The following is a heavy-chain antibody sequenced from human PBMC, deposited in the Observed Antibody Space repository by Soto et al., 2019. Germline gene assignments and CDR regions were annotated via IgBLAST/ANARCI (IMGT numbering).Heavy chain of an antibody. V-gene: IGHV3-33*01. J-gene: IGHJ4*02. CDR1: GFTFSSYG. D-gene: IGHD6-13*01. CDR2: IWSDGNKK. Sequence: QVQLVESGGGVVQPGKSLRLSCAASGFTFSSYGMHWVRQAPGKGLEWVALIWSDGNKKSYADFVQGRFTISRDNSKNTLYLQMNSLRTEDTAVYYCARGDYSSRWYGGGHWGQGTLVTVSS. CDR3: ARGDYSSRWYGGGH.